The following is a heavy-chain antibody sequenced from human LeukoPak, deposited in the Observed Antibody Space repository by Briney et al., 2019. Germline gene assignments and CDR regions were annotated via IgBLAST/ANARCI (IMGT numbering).Heavy chain of an antibody. CDR3: AKGRSPPLRFLDIRPDFDY. V-gene: IGHV3-23*01. J-gene: IGHJ4*02. CDR2: ISGSGGST. CDR1: GFTFSSYA. D-gene: IGHD3-3*01. Sequence: GGSLRLSCAASGFTFSSYAMSWVRQAPGKGLEWVSAISGSGGSTYYADSVKGRFTISRVNSKNTLYLQMNSLRAEDTAVYYCAKGRSPPLRFLDIRPDFDYWGQGTLVTVSS.